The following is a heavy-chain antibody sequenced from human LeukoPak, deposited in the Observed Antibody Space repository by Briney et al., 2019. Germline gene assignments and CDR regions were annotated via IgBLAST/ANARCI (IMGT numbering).Heavy chain of an antibody. Sequence: GGSLRLSCAASGFTFSSYGMTWVRQAPGKGLEWVSGISGSGGSTYYEDSVKGRFTISRDKSKSTLYLQMNSLRAEDTAVYYCAKNRGGTCYSHIDYWGQGTLVTVSS. CDR3: AKNRGGTCYSHIDY. CDR2: ISGSGGST. D-gene: IGHD2-15*01. J-gene: IGHJ4*02. CDR1: GFTFSSYG. V-gene: IGHV3-23*01.